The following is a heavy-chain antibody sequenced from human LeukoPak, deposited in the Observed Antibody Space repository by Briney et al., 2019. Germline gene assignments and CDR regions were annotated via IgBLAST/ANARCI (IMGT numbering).Heavy chain of an antibody. V-gene: IGHV1-69*04. Sequence: SVKVSRKASGGTFSSYAISWVRQAPGQGLEWMGRIIPIFGIANYAQKFQGRVTITADKSTSTAYMELSSLRSEDTAVYYCARSYYDSSGYLDYWGQGTLVTVSS. CDR3: ARSYYDSSGYLDY. CDR2: IIPIFGIA. D-gene: IGHD3-22*01. J-gene: IGHJ4*02. CDR1: GGTFSSYA.